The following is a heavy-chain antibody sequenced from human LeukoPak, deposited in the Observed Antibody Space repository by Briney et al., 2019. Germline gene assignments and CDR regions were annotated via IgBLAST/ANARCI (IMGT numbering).Heavy chain of an antibody. D-gene: IGHD3-22*01. CDR1: GFTFSSYG. CDR2: ISYDGSNK. CDR3: AKVATYYYDSSGYYLSPTPRGFIDY. V-gene: IGHV3-30*18. Sequence: GGSLRLSCAASGFTFSSYGMHWVRQAPGKGLEWVAVISYDGSNKYYADSVKGRFTISRDNSKNTLYLQMNSLRAEDTAVYYCAKVATYYYDSSGYYLSPTPRGFIDYWGQGTLVTVSS. J-gene: IGHJ4*02.